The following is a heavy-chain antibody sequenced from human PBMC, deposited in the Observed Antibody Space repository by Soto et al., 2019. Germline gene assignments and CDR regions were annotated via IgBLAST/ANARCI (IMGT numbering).Heavy chain of an antibody. D-gene: IGHD3-16*01. J-gene: IGHJ4*02. CDR1: GYTFTGYY. CDR2: INPDNGVP. Sequence: ASVKVSCKASGYTFTGYYVNWARRAPGQGLEWMGWINPDNGVPNYAQKFQGRVTLSRDTSINTAYMESSRLTSDDTAMYYCARTDYLFSTLTYYFDYWGQGTLVTVSS. V-gene: IGHV1-2*02. CDR3: ARTDYLFSTLTYYFDY.